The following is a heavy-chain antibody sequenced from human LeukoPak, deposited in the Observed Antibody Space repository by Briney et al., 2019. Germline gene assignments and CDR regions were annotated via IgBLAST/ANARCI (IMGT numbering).Heavy chain of an antibody. Sequence: GRSLTLSCAASGFTFSDYGLHWVRQAPGKGLEWLSFISSNKNTKNYADSVQGRFTISRDNSKNTLFLEMNSLGTEDTAVHFCVRAPGDYYQPFDYWGQGTLVTVSS. V-gene: IGHV3-30*03. CDR2: ISSNKNTK. D-gene: IGHD3-10*01. CDR1: GFTFSDYG. J-gene: IGHJ4*02. CDR3: VRAPGDYYQPFDY.